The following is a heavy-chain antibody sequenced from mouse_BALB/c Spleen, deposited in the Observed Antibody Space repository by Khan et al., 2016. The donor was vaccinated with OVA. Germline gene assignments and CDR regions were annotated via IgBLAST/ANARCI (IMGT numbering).Heavy chain of an antibody. CDR1: GYTFTSYW. V-gene: IGHV1S22*01. CDR3: TRWSYWFAY. J-gene: IGHJ3*01. CDR2: IYPGSGST. Sequence: LQQPGSELVRPGASVKLSCKASGYTFTSYWMHWVKQRPGQGLEWIGDIYPGSGSTNYDEKFKSKATLTVDTYPSTAYMQLSSLTSEYSAVYYCTRWSYWFAYWGQGTLVTVSA. D-gene: IGHD2-12*01.